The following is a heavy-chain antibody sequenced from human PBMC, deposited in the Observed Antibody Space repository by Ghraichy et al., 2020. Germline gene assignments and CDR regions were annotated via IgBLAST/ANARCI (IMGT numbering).Heavy chain of an antibody. CDR2: SDHRGRT. CDR3: ASRGLCGNGVCNFDD. Sequence: SETLSLTYTVYGESFRTYYWSWIRQPPGKGLEWIGESDHRGRTNYNPSLKSRVTISVDVSKNQLSLKMTSVTAADTAVYYCASRGLCGNGVCNFDDWDQGTLVTVSS. CDR1: GESFRTYY. D-gene: IGHD2-8*01. V-gene: IGHV4-34*01. J-gene: IGHJ4*02.